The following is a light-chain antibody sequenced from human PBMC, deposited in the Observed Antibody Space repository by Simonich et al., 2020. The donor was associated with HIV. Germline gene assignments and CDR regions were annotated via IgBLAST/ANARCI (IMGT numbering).Light chain of an antibody. J-gene: IGKJ4*01. Sequence: DIVMTQSPATLSVSPGERATLSCRASQSVSSNLAWYQQKPGQAPRLLIFDASTRATGVPAKFSGSGSGTEFTLTISSIQSEDFAVYYCQQYNNRPLTFGGGTKVEIK. CDR3: QQYNNRPLT. CDR2: DAS. V-gene: IGKV3-15*01. CDR1: QSVSSN.